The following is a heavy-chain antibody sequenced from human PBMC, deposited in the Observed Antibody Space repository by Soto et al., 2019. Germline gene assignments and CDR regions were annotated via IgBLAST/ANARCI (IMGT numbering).Heavy chain of an antibody. J-gene: IGHJ4*02. V-gene: IGHV3-30*18. CDR2: ISYDGSNK. CDR1: GFTFSSYG. Sequence: GGSLRLSCAASGFTFSSYGMHWVRQAPGKGLEWVAVISYDGSNKYYADSVKGRFTISRDNSKNTLYLQMNSLRAEDTAVYYCAKDGVYYYASSGPCPSLDYWGQGTLVTVSS. CDR3: AKDGVYYYASSGPCPSLDY. D-gene: IGHD3-22*01.